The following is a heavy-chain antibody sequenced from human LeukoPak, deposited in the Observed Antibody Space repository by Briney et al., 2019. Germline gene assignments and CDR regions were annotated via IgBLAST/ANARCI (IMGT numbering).Heavy chain of an antibody. CDR1: GFTFSSYA. Sequence: GGSLRLSCAASGFTFSSYAMSWVRQAPGKGLEWVSAISGSGGSTYYADSVKGRCTISRDNSKNTLYLQMNSLRAEDTAVYYCAKDLGYCSGGSCPRSWFDPWGQGTLVTVSS. CDR2: ISGSGGST. V-gene: IGHV3-23*01. CDR3: AKDLGYCSGGSCPRSWFDP. J-gene: IGHJ5*02. D-gene: IGHD2-15*01.